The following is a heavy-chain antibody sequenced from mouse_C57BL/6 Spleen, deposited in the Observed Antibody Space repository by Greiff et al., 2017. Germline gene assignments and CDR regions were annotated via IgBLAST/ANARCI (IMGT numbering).Heavy chain of an antibody. J-gene: IGHJ4*01. CDR3: ARLRGGAMDY. D-gene: IGHD1-1*01. CDR1: GYTFTSYW. CDR2: IHPNSGST. Sequence: QVHVKQPGAELVKPGASVKLSCKASGYTFTSYWMHWVKQRPGQGLEWIGMIHPNSGSTNYNEKFKSKATLTVDKSSSTAYMQLSSLTSEDTAVYYCARLRGGAMDYWGQGTSVTVSS. V-gene: IGHV1-64*01.